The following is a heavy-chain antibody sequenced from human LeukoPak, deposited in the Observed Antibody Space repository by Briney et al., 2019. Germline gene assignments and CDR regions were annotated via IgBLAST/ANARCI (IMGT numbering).Heavy chain of an antibody. CDR2: ISYDGSNK. V-gene: IGHV3-30-3*01. CDR1: GFTFSSYA. D-gene: IGHD5-24*01. CDR3: AQRDGYFDY. J-gene: IGHJ4*02. Sequence: GGSLRLSCAASGFTFSSYAMHWVRQAPGKGLEWVAVISYDGSNKYYADSVKGRFTISRDNAKNTLYLQMNSLRAEDAAVYYCAQRDGYFDYWGQGTLVTVSS.